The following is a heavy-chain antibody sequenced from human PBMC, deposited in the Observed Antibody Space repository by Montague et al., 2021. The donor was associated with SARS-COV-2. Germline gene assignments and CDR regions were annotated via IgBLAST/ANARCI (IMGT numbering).Heavy chain of an antibody. CDR3: ARRITMVRGVTKRNNWFDP. J-gene: IGHJ5*02. V-gene: IGHV4-4*02. CDR1: GGSISSDNW. Sequence: SETLSLTCAVSGGSISSDNWWSWVRQSPGKGLEWIGEIFHSGSTNYNPSLKSRVTMSVDKSKNDFSLKLSPVTAADTAMYYCARRITMVRGVTKRNNWFDPWGRGNLGTGSS. D-gene: IGHD3-10*01. CDR2: IFHSGST.